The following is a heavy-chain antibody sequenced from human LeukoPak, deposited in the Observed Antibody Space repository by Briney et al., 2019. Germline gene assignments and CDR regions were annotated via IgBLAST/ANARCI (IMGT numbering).Heavy chain of an antibody. V-gene: IGHV4-30-4*01. CDR2: IYHSGTT. CDR1: GYSISSGYY. D-gene: IGHD1-14*01. J-gene: IGHJ4*01. CDR3: ARANSVSDY. Sequence: PSETLSLTCIVSGYSISSGYYWSWIRQPPGKGLEWIGYIYHSGTTYYNPSLKSRVTISVDTSKNQFSLKLSSVTAADTAVYYCARANSVSDYWGXGTLVTVSS.